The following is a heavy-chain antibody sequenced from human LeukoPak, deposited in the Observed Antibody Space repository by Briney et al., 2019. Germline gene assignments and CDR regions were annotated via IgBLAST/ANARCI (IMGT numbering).Heavy chain of an antibody. CDR1: GGSISSGGYY. V-gene: IGHV4-31*03. CDR3: ARDVHEWLGPWDYYYGMDV. Sequence: SETLSLTCTVSGGSISSGGYYWSWIRQHPGKGLEWIGYIYYSGSTYYNPSLKSRVTISVDTSKNLFSLKLSSVTAADTAVYYWARDVHEWLGPWDYYYGMDVWGQGTTVTVSS. CDR2: IYYSGST. D-gene: IGHD3-3*01. J-gene: IGHJ6*02.